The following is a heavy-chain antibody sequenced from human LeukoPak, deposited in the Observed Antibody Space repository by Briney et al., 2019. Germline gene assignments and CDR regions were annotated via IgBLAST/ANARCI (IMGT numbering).Heavy chain of an antibody. Sequence: ASVKVSCKASGYTFTSYGISWVRQAPGQGLEWMGWISAYDGNTNYAQKLQGRVTMTTDTSTSTAYRELRSLRSDDTAVYYCARDRYYDSSGYYYRAFDSWGQGTMVTVSS. CDR3: ARDRYYDSSGYYYRAFDS. J-gene: IGHJ3*02. CDR2: ISAYDGNT. D-gene: IGHD3-22*01. V-gene: IGHV1-18*01. CDR1: GYTFTSYG.